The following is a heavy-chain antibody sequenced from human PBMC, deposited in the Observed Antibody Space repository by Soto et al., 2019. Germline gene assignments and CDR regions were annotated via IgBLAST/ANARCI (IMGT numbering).Heavy chain of an antibody. D-gene: IGHD2-15*01. CDR2: ISGSGGST. Sequence: PGGSLRLSCAASGFTFSSYAMSWVRQAPGKGLEWVSAISGSGGSTYYADSVKGRFTISRDNSKNTLYLQMNSLRAEDTAVYYCAKAQDIVVVVAAMDYYYGMDVWGQGTTVTVSS. CDR1: GFTFSSYA. J-gene: IGHJ6*02. CDR3: AKAQDIVVVVAAMDYYYGMDV. V-gene: IGHV3-23*01.